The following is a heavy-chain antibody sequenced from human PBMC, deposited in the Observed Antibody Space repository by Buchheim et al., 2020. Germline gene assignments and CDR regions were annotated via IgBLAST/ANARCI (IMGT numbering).Heavy chain of an antibody. J-gene: IGHJ6*02. D-gene: IGHD6-13*01. V-gene: IGHV3-33*01. CDR3: AREKIAAAGPVGYYYYGMDV. CDR2: IWYDGSNK. Sequence: QVQLVESGGGVVQPGRSLRLSCAASGFTFSSYGMHWVRQAPGKGLEWVAVIWYDGSNKYYADSVKGRFTISRDNSKNTLYLQMNSLRAEDTAVYYCAREKIAAAGPVGYYYYGMDVWGQGTT. CDR1: GFTFSSYG.